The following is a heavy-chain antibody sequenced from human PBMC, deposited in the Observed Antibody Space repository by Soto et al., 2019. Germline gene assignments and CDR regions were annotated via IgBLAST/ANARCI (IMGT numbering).Heavy chain of an antibody. CDR2: ISGSGGST. CDR1: GFTFSSYA. J-gene: IGHJ3*02. Sequence: EVQLLESGGCLVQPGGSLRLSCAASGFTFSSYAMSWVRQAPGKGLEWVSDISGSGGSTYYADSVKGLFTISRDNSINTLYLQMNSLRAEDTAVYYFAKIPNSSSWYLDAFDIWGQGTMVTVYS. V-gene: IGHV3-23*01. D-gene: IGHD6-13*01. CDR3: AKIPNSSSWYLDAFDI.